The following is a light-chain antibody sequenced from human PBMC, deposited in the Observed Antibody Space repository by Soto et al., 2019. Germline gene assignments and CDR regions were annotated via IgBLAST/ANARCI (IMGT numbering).Light chain of an antibody. CDR1: QDISTY. J-gene: IGKJ2*01. CDR2: SAS. V-gene: IGKV1-9*01. CDR3: QQYSRPPYT. Sequence: IQLTQSPSPLSASVGDRVTITCRASQDISTYLAWYQQKPGRAPKLLIYSASTLQSGVPSRFSGSGSGTDFTLTISSLQAEDVAVYYCQQYSRPPYTFGQGTRLDI.